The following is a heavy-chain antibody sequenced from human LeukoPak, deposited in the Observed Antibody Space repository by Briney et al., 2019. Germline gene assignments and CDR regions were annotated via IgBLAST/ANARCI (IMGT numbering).Heavy chain of an antibody. CDR2: VSGSGVNR. V-gene: IGHV3-23*01. CDR1: GFTFLNYA. J-gene: IGHJ4*02. Sequence: GGSLRLSCTASGFTFLNYAMSWVRQAPGKGLEWVSGVSGSGVNRFYSDSVKGRFTISRDNSKDTVYLEMNRLRAGDTALYYCAKSTERLRSQIDYWAQGTLVTVSS. CDR3: AKSTERLRSQIDY. D-gene: IGHD1-1*01.